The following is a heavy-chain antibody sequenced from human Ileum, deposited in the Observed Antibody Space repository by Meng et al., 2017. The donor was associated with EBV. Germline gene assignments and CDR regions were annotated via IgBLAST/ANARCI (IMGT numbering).Heavy chain of an antibody. D-gene: IGHD6-19*01. J-gene: IGHJ5*02. CDR3: ARGSSYSSGWYPDL. V-gene: IGHV4-59*01. Sequence: QVQLQGSGPGLVQPSETLSLTCTVSGASIRTYYWSWLRQSPGKGPEFIGYIYSSGDTNYNPSLKSRVTISIDTSKNQFSLMLNSVTAADTAVYYCARGSSYSSGWYPDLWGQGTLVTVSS. CDR1: GASIRTYY. CDR2: IYSSGDT.